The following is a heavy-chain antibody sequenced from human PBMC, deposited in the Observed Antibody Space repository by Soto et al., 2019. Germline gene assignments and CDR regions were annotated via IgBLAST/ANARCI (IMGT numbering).Heavy chain of an antibody. CDR1: GNTFTSYY. Sequence: ASVKVSCKASGNTFTSYYMHWVRQAPGQGLEWMGIINPSGGSTSYAQKFQGRVTMTRDTSTSTVYMELSSLRSEDTAVYYCARVLRLGELSLGYWGQGTLVTSPQ. J-gene: IGHJ4*02. V-gene: IGHV1-46*03. CDR3: ARVLRLGELSLGY. D-gene: IGHD3-16*02. CDR2: INPSGGST.